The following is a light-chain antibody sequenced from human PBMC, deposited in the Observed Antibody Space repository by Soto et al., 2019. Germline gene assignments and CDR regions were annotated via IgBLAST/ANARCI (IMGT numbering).Light chain of an antibody. CDR2: GGS. Sequence: EIVLTQSPGTLSLSPGERATLSCRASQSVTNSRLAWYQQKPGQAPKVLIYGGSNRATGIPDRFSGSGSGTDFTLTISNLEPEDFAVYYCQQRSSLYTFGQGTKLEIK. V-gene: IGKV3D-20*02. J-gene: IGKJ2*01. CDR3: QQRSSLYT. CDR1: QSVTNSR.